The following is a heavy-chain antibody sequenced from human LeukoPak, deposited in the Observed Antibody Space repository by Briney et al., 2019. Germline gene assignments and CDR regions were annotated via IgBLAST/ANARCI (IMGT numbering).Heavy chain of an antibody. V-gene: IGHV4-59*01. J-gene: IGHJ4*02. CDR1: GGSISSYY. D-gene: IGHD3-10*01. Sequence: PSETLSLTCTVSGGSISSYYWSWIRQPPGKGLEWIGYIYYSGSTNYNPSLKSRVTISVDTSKNQFSLKLSSVTAADTAVYYCARDCPITMVRGVIRFDYWGQGTLVTVSS. CDR3: ARDCPITMVRGVIRFDY. CDR2: IYYSGST.